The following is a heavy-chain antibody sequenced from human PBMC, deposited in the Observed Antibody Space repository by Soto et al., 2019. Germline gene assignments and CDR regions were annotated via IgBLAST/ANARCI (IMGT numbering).Heavy chain of an antibody. D-gene: IGHD3-16*01. CDR1: GYTFTSYY. J-gene: IGHJ5*02. V-gene: IGHV1-69*02. CDR2: IIPILGIA. Sequence: ASVKVSCKASGYTFTSYYMHWVRQAPGQGLEWMGRIIPILGIANYAQKFQGRVTITADKSTSTAYMELSSLRSEDTAVYYCASSGAREGDWFDPWGQGTLVTVSS. CDR3: ASSGAREGDWFDP.